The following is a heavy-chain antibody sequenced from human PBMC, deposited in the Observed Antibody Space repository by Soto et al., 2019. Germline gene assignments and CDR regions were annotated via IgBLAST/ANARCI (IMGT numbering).Heavy chain of an antibody. V-gene: IGHV3-11*01. D-gene: IGHD4-17*01. CDR1: GFTFSDYY. Sequence: GGSLRLACATSGFTFSDYYMSWIRQAPGKGLEWVSYIGTRGNTKYYADSVRGRFTISRDNAKNSLYLQMNSLRADDTAVYYCARDGTEYYGEYYDYWGQGIPVTVSS. CDR3: ARDGTEYYGEYYDY. J-gene: IGHJ4*02. CDR2: IGTRGNTK.